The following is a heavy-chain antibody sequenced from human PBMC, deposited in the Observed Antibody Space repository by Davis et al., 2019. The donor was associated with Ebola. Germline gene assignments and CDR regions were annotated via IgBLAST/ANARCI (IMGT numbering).Heavy chain of an antibody. CDR2: IKQDGSEK. V-gene: IGHV3-7*01. J-gene: IGHJ4*02. D-gene: IGHD1-26*01. CDR3: ATRGPDWELDY. CDR1: GFTFSSYW. Sequence: GESLKISCAASGFTFSSYWMSWVRQAPGKGLEWVANIKQDGSEKYYVDSVKGRFTISRDNAKNSLYLQMNSLRAEDTAVYYCATRGPDWELDYWGQGTLVTVSS.